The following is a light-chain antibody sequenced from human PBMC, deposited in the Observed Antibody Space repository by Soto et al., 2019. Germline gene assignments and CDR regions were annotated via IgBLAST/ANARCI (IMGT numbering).Light chain of an antibody. J-gene: IGKJ3*01. CDR2: FGA. CDR1: QSLLNSSGYNY. V-gene: IGKV2-28*01. Sequence: DIVITQSPLSLPVTPGEPASISCRSSQSLLNSSGYNYLHGCLQNPGQSPQLLIYFGANRASGVPDRFSDSGAGTDFTLKISRVEAEHFGVYYCIQALQTPTTFAPGPKADIK. CDR3: IQALQTPTT.